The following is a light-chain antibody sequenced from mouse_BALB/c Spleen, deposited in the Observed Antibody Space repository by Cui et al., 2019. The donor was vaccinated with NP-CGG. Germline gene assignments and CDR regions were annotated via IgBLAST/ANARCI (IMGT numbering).Light chain of an antibody. CDR1: TGAVTTSNY. V-gene: IGLV1*01. J-gene: IGLJ1*01. CDR3: ALWYSNHWV. CDR2: GTN. Sequence: QAVDTLESALTTSPGETVTLTCRSSTGAVTTSNYANWVQEKPDHLFTGLIGGTNNRVPGVPARFSGSLIGDKAVLTITGAQTEDEAIYFCALWYSNHWVFGGGTKLTVL.